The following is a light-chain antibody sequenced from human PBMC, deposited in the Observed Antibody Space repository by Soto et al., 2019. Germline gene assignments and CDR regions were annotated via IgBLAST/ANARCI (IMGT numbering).Light chain of an antibody. Sequence: QSVLTQPPSASGTPRQRVTISCSGSSSNIGSNTVSWYQQLPGTAPKVLIYTNNQRPSGVPDRFSGSKSGTSASLAISGLQSEDEADYYCTAWDDSLNGYVFGSGTKVTVL. CDR2: TNN. CDR3: TAWDDSLNGYV. V-gene: IGLV1-44*01. CDR1: SSNIGSNT. J-gene: IGLJ1*01.